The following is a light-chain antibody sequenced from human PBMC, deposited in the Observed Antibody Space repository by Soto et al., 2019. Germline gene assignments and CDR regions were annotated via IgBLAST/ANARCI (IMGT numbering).Light chain of an antibody. CDR2: ATS. CDR1: RNVSIY. Sequence: EIPLTQSPSSLAASVGDRLTLTCRASRNVSIYLNWYQHKPGKGPTLLIHATSNLQIGVPSRFSGSGSGTEFTLTISNLEPEDFGTSYCQHSYKIPSFGEGTRLVIK. CDR3: QHSYKIPS. J-gene: IGKJ5*01. V-gene: IGKV1-39*01.